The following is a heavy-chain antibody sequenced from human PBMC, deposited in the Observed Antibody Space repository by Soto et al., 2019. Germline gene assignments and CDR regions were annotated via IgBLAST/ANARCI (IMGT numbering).Heavy chain of an antibody. CDR2: VYHTGRT. J-gene: IGHJ4*02. Sequence: PSETLSLTCTVSGGSFKSGSYSWSWIRQPPGKGLEWIGYVYHTGRTSYNSSLKSRVSISMDTSKNQCSLNLDSVTAADTAVYFCARDFAYFDAWGQGTLVTVSS. V-gene: IGHV4-61*01. CDR1: GGSFKSGSYS. D-gene: IGHD3-3*01. CDR3: ARDFAYFDA.